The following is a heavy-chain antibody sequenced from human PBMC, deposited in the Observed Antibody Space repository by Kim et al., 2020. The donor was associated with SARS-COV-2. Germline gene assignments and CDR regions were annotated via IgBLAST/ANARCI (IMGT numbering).Heavy chain of an antibody. V-gene: IGHV3-7*01. CDR3: AGTMVRGVGVFWFDP. Sequence: GGSLRLSCAASGFTFSSYWMSWVRQAPGKGLEWVANIKQDGSEKYYVDSVKGRFTISRDNAKNSLYLQMNSLRAEDTAVYYCAGTMVRGVGVFWFDPWGQGTLVTVSS. D-gene: IGHD3-10*01. J-gene: IGHJ5*02. CDR1: GFTFSSYW. CDR2: IKQDGSEK.